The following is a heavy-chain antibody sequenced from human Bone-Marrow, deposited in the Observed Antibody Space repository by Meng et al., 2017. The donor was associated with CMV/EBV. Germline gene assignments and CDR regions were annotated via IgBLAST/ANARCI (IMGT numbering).Heavy chain of an antibody. D-gene: IGHD3-10*01. CDR1: GGSISSYY. V-gene: IGHV4-59*01. CDR3: ATAYGSGRESHDY. Sequence: SETLSLTCTVSGGSISSYYWSWIRQPPGKGLEWIGYIYYSGSTNYNPSLKSRVTTSVDTSKNQFSLKLSSVTAADTAVYYCATAYGSGRESHDYCGEGTLVTASS. CDR2: IYYSGST. J-gene: IGHJ4*02.